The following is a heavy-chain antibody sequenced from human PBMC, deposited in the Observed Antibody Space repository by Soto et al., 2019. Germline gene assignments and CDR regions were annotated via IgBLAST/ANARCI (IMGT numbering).Heavy chain of an antibody. V-gene: IGHV4-34*01. J-gene: IGHJ2*01. CDR1: GGSFSGYY. CDR2: INHSGST. CDR3: SRGRRSYCGGDCFYWYFDL. Sequence: QVQLQQWGAGLLKPSETLSLTCAVYGGSFSGYYWSGIRQPPGKGLEWIGEINHSGSTNYNPSLKSRVTISGDTSKNQFSLKLSSVTAADTAVYYCSRGRRSYCGGDCFYWYFDLWGRGTLVTVSS. D-gene: IGHD2-21*02.